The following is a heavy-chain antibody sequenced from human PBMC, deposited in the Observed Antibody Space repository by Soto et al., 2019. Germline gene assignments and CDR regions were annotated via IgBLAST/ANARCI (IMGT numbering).Heavy chain of an antibody. CDR1: GGSISSGGYY. J-gene: IGHJ4*02. CDR3: ARENRGSLSVSPFDY. Sequence: PSITCTVSGGSISSGGYYWSWIRQHPGKGLEWIGYIYYSGSTYYNPSLKSRVTISVDTSKNQFSLKLSSVTAADTAVYYCARENRGSLSVSPFDYWGQGTLVTVSS. CDR2: IYYSGST. D-gene: IGHD3-16*01. V-gene: IGHV4-31*03.